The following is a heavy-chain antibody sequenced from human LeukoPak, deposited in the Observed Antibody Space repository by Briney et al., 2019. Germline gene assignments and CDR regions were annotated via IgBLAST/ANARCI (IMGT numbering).Heavy chain of an antibody. Sequence: GSLRLSCAASGFTVSSNYMSWVRQAPGKGLEWVSVIYSGGSTYYADSVKGRFTISRDISKNTLYLQMNSLRAEDTAVYYCARDRSSGSLGYNWFDPWGQGTLVTVSS. V-gene: IGHV3-66*01. CDR1: GFTVSSNY. CDR2: IYSGGST. D-gene: IGHD3-22*01. CDR3: ARDRSSGSLGYNWFDP. J-gene: IGHJ5*02.